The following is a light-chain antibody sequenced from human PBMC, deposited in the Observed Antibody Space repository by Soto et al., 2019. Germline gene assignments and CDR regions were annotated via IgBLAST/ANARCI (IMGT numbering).Light chain of an antibody. J-gene: IGLJ1*01. CDR2: TAG. CDR1: SSNIGSNT. V-gene: IGLV1-44*01. CDR3: SAWDNRLNGYV. Sequence: QSVLTQPLSVSASPGQRVTISCSGGSSNIGSNTVAWYQHLPGTTPPRLIFTAGQRPSGVPGRFSGSKSGTSASLAISGLQSEDEGDYYCSAWDNRLNGYVFGPGTKLTVL.